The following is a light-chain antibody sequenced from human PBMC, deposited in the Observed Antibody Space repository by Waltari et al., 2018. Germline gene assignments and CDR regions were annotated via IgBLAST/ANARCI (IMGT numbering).Light chain of an antibody. CDR1: SSDVGGYKY. Sequence: QSALTQPRSVSGSPGQSVTISCTGTSSDVGGYKYVSWYQQHPGKAPKLMISDVTERPSGLPVRFSGSKSGHTASLTISGLQAEDEGDYYCCSYAGGDTVVFGGGTKLTVL. CDR3: CSYAGGDTVV. J-gene: IGLJ2*01. V-gene: IGLV2-11*01. CDR2: DVT.